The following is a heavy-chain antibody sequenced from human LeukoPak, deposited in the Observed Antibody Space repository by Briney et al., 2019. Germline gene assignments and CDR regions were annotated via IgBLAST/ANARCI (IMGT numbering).Heavy chain of an antibody. V-gene: IGHV3-21*01. Sequence: GGSLRLSCAASGFTFSSYSMNWVRQAPGKGLEWVSSISSSSSYIYYADSVKGRFTISRDNAKNSLYLQMNSLRAEDTAVYYCASRYCSSTSCYAVDYWGQRTLVTVSS. CDR2: ISSSSSYI. J-gene: IGHJ4*02. D-gene: IGHD2-2*01. CDR1: GFTFSSYS. CDR3: ASRYCSSTSCYAVDY.